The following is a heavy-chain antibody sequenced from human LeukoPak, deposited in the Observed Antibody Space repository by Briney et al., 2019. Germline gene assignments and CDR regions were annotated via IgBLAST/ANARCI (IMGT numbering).Heavy chain of an antibody. CDR3: ARRFLEWFNFVY. D-gene: IGHD3-3*01. CDR2: IYYSGST. J-gene: IGHJ4*02. Sequence: SETLSLTCTVSGGSISSSSYYWGWIRQPPGKGLEWIGSIYYSGSTYYNPSLKSRVTISVDTSKNQFSLKLSSVTAADTAVYYCARRFLEWFNFVYWGQGTLVTVSS. CDR1: GGSISSSSYY. V-gene: IGHV4-39*01.